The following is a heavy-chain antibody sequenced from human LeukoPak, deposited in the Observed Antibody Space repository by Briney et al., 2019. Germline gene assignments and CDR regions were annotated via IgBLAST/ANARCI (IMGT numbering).Heavy chain of an antibody. CDR3: TTVLRFLEWLLYSSQSKYYYYYYMDV. Sequence: PGGSLRLSCAASGFTFSNAWMSWVRQAPGKGLEWVGRIKSKTDGGTTDYAAPVKGRFTISRDDSKNTLYLQMNSLKTEDTAVYYCTTVLRFLEWLLYSSQSKYYYYYYMDVWGKGTTVTVSS. CDR2: IKSKTDGGTT. D-gene: IGHD3-3*01. J-gene: IGHJ6*03. CDR1: GFTFSNAW. V-gene: IGHV3-15*01.